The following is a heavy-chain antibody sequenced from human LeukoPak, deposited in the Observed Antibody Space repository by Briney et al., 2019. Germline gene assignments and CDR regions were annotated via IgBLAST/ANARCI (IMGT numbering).Heavy chain of an antibody. J-gene: IGHJ4*02. CDR2: IYDSGST. D-gene: IGHD6-13*01. Sequence: SETLSLTCTVSGGSISSYYWSWIRQPPGKGLEWIGFIYDSGSTNYNPSLKSRVTISVDTSKNQFSLKLSSVTAADTAVYYCASRIAAAPFDYWGQGTLVTVSS. V-gene: IGHV4-59*12. CDR1: GGSISSYY. CDR3: ASRIAAAPFDY.